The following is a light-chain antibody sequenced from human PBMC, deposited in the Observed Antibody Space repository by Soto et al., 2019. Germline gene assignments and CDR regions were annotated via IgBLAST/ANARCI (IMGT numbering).Light chain of an antibody. J-gene: IGKJ1*01. V-gene: IGKV3-15*01. CDR3: QQYNYRRWT. Sequence: EIVMTQSPATLSVSPGERATLSCRASQIVTTNLAWYQQKPGQAPRLLICGASTRATGIPARFSGSGSGTESTVTFSSLQSEDFAVYYCQQYNYRRWTFGQGTKVEIK. CDR2: GAS. CDR1: QIVTTN.